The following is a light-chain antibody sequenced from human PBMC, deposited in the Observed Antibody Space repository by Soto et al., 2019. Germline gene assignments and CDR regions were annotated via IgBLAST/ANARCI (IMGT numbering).Light chain of an antibody. J-gene: IGKJ2*01. CDR3: QQYNSYSPYT. CDR1: QSISSW. V-gene: IGKV1-5*03. CDR2: KAS. Sequence: IQMTQSPSTLSASVGDRVTITCRASQSISSWLAWYQQKPGKAPTLLIYKASSLESGVPSRFSGSGSGTEFTLTISSLQPDDFATYYCQQYNSYSPYTFGQGTKLEIK.